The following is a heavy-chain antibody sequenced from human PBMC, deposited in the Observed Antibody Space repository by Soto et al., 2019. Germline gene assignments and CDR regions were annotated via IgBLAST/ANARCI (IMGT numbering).Heavy chain of an antibody. J-gene: IGHJ5*02. D-gene: IGHD3-3*01. Sequence: GASVKVSCKASGYTLTSYGISWVRQAPGQGLEWMGWISAYNGNTNYAQKLQGRVTMTTDTSTSTAYMELRSLRSDDTAVYYCARDRYYDFWSRYRETWFAPWGQGPLVTVSS. V-gene: IGHV1-18*01. CDR1: GYTLTSYG. CDR2: ISAYNGNT. CDR3: ARDRYYDFWSRYRETWFAP.